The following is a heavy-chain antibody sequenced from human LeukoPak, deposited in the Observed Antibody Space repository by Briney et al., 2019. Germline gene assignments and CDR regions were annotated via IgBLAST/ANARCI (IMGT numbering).Heavy chain of an antibody. CDR2: IRYDGSNK. Sequence: GGSLRLSCAASGFAASGFTFSTFGMHWVRQAPGKGLEWVAFIRYDGSNKYYADSVKGRFTISRDDSKNTLYLQMNSLRAEDTAVYYCAKENVDTGRGQNRHLDYWGQGTLVTVSS. J-gene: IGHJ4*02. CDR3: AKENVDTGRGQNRHLDY. D-gene: IGHD5-18*01. CDR1: GFTFSTFG. V-gene: IGHV3-30*02.